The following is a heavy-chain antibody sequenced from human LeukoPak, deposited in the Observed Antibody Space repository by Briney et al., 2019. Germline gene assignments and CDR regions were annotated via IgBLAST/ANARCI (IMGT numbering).Heavy chain of an antibody. J-gene: IGHJ6*02. CDR1: GGSVSSGSYY. V-gene: IGHV4-61*01. CDR3: ASRLDCSSTSCHNYYYYGMDV. Sequence: PSETLSLTCTVSGGSVSSGSYYWSWIRQPPGKGLEWIGYIYYSGSTNYNPSLKSRVTISVDTSKNQFSLKLSSVTAADTAVYYCASRLDCSSTSCHNYYYYGMDVWGQGTTVTVSS. D-gene: IGHD2-2*02. CDR2: IYYSGST.